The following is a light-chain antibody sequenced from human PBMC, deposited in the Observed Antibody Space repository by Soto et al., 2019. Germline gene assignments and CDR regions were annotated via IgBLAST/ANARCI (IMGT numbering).Light chain of an antibody. J-gene: IGKJ3*01. CDR3: QQYSSYSRGT. Sequence: DIQMTQSPSTLSASVGDRDTITCRASQSISSWLAWYQQRPGKTPRLLIYDASTLESGVPSRFSGSGSGTEFTLTISSLQPDDFATYYCQQYSSYSRGTFGPGTKVDIK. V-gene: IGKV1-5*01. CDR1: QSISSW. CDR2: DAS.